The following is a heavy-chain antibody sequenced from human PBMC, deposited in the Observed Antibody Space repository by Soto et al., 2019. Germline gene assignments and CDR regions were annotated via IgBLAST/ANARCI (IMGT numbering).Heavy chain of an antibody. V-gene: IGHV1-3*01. CDR1: GYTFTNYA. CDR3: ARDADSSSGFDF. CDR2: INAGDGNT. J-gene: IGHJ4*02. D-gene: IGHD6-6*01. Sequence: QVQLVQSGAEVKKPGASVKVSCKASGYTFTNYAIHWVRQAPGQRLEWMGWINAGDGNTKYSQKFQGRVTIARDTSASTGYMEVSSLRCEDTAVHYCARDADSSSGFDFWGQGALVTVSS.